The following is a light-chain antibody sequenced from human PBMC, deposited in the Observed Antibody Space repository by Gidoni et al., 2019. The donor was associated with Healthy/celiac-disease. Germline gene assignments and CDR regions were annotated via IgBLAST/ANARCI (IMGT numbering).Light chain of an antibody. CDR3: QQRSNWPPTWT. Sequence: EIVLTQSPATLSLSPGERATLSCRASQSVSSYVAWYQQTTGQAPRLLIYDASNRATGIPARFSGSGSGTDFTLTISSLEPEDFAVYYCQQRSNWPPTWTFGQGTKVEIK. CDR1: QSVSSY. J-gene: IGKJ1*01. CDR2: DAS. V-gene: IGKV3-11*01.